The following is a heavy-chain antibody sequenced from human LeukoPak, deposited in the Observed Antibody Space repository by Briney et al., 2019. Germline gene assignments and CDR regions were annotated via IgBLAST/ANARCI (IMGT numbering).Heavy chain of an antibody. Sequence: GSSVKVSCKASGGTFGSYAISWVRQAPGQGLEWMGGIIPIFGTANYAQKFQGRVTITADKSTNTAYMELSSLRSEDTAVYYCARAPYGDYAWSPHPFDYWGQGTLVTVSS. D-gene: IGHD4-17*01. CDR2: IIPIFGTA. CDR1: GGTFGSYA. V-gene: IGHV1-69*06. J-gene: IGHJ4*02. CDR3: ARAPYGDYAWSPHPFDY.